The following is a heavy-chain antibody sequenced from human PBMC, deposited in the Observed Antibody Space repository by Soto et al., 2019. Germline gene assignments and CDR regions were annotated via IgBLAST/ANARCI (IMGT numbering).Heavy chain of an antibody. D-gene: IGHD1-1*01. CDR2: IYHSGTT. CDR3: AREKGQLGQNWFDP. V-gene: IGHV4-38-2*02. Sequence: PSETLSLTCAVSGYSISIGYYWGWIRQPPGKGLEWIGCIYHSGTTYYNPPLKSRVSISVDTSKNQFSLNLSSVTAADTAVYYCAREKGQLGQNWFDPWGQGTLVTVSS. J-gene: IGHJ5*02. CDR1: GYSISIGYY.